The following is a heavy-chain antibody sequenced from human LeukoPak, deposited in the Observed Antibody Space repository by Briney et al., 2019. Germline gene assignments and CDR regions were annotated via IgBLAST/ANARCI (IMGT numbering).Heavy chain of an antibody. CDR1: GFTFSSYG. J-gene: IGHJ3*02. CDR3: ARIWFGELFGDAFDI. D-gene: IGHD3-10*01. Sequence: PGRSLRLSCAASGFTFSSYGMHWVRQAPGKGLEWVAVISYDGSNKYYADSVKGRFTISRDNSKNTLYLQMNSLRAEDTAVYYCARIWFGELFGDAFDIWGQGTMVTVSS. CDR2: ISYDGSNK. V-gene: IGHV3-30*03.